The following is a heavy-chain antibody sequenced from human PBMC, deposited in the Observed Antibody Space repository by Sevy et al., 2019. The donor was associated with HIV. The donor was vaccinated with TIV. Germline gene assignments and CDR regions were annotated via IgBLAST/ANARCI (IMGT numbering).Heavy chain of an antibody. CDR2: INPKSGGT. CDR3: AIADNIGWSTLDAFDL. Sequence: ASVKVSCKASGYTFTGHYMHWVRQAPGQGLEWMGRINPKSGGTNYAQKFQGRVTMTRDTSIITAYMELSSLRSYDTAVYYLAIADNIGWSTLDAFDLWGHGTMVTVSS. V-gene: IGHV1-2*06. J-gene: IGHJ3*01. D-gene: IGHD6-19*01. CDR1: GYTFTGHY.